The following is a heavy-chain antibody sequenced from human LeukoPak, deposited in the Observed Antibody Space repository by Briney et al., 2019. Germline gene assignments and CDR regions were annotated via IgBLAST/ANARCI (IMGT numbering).Heavy chain of an antibody. D-gene: IGHD2-8*01. CDR2: ITSDASST. V-gene: IGHV3-74*01. J-gene: IGHJ4*02. Sequence: GGSLRLSCAASGFTFSNYWMHWVRRAPGKGLVWVSRITSDASSTSYADSVRGRFTISRDNAKNTLYLQMNSLEAEDTAVYYCARVSVLGMVYYYDYWGQGTLVTVSS. CDR1: GFTFSNYW. CDR3: ARVSVLGMVYYYDY.